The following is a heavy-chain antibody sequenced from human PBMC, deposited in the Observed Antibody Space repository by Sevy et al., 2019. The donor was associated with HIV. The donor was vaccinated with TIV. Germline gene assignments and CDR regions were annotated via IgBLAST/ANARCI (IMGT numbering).Heavy chain of an antibody. CDR2: INPEGSSP. J-gene: IGHJ3*01. V-gene: IGHV3-74*01. D-gene: IGHD3-10*01. CDR3: VRDTPWVADGLGRNDAFDV. Sequence: GGSLRLSCSASGFTFSSYYMHWVRQVPGKGLVWVSRINPEGSSPIYADSVKGRFDISRDNAKNTLYLQMSSLRADDTAVYYCVRDTPWVADGLGRNDAFDVWGQGTKVTVSS. CDR1: GFTFSSYY.